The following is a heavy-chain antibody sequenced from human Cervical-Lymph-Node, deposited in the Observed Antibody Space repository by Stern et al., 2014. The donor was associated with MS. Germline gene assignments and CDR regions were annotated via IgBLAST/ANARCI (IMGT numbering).Heavy chain of an antibody. V-gene: IGHV3-9*01. CDR1: GFTFDDYA. D-gene: IGHD6-13*01. Sequence: VQLVEYGGGLVQPGRSLRLSCAASGFTFDDYAMHWVRQAPGKGLEWVSGISWNSGSIGYADSVKGRFTISRDNAKNSLYLQMNSLRAEDTALYYCAKDRSTDSSSRTTFDCWGQGTLVTVSS. J-gene: IGHJ4*02. CDR3: AKDRSTDSSSRTTFDC. CDR2: ISWNSGSI.